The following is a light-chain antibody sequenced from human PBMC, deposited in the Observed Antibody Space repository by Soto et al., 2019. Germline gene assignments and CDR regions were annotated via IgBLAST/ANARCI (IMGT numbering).Light chain of an antibody. Sequence: EIVLMQSPGTLSLSPGERATLSCRASQSVTNNYLAWYQQKPGQAPRLLIYGASSRATGVPDRFSGSGSGTDFTLTSTRLEPEDFAVYYCQQYGISPLMYTFGQGTKLGVK. CDR3: QQYGISPLMYT. J-gene: IGKJ2*01. V-gene: IGKV3-20*01. CDR2: GAS. CDR1: QSVTNNY.